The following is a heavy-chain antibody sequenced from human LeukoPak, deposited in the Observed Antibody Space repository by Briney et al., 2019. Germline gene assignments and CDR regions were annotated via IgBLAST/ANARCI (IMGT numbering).Heavy chain of an antibody. V-gene: IGHV3-48*04. CDR2: ISSSSSTI. J-gene: IGHJ4*02. CDR1: GFTFSSYS. Sequence: GGSLRLSCAASGFTFSSYSMNWVRQAPGKGLEWVSYISSSSSTIYYADSVKGRFTISRDNAKNSLYLQMNSLRAEDTAVYYCASSVYSSSWDYWGQGTLVTVSS. CDR3: ASSVYSSSWDY. D-gene: IGHD6-13*01.